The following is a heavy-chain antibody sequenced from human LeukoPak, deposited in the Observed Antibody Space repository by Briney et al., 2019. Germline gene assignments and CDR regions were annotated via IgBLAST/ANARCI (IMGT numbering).Heavy chain of an antibody. CDR2: MNPNSGNT. J-gene: IGHJ6*03. Sequence: ASVKVSCKASGYTFTSYDINWVRQATGQGLEWMGWMNPNSGNTGYAQKFQGRVAMTRNTSISTAYMELSSLRSEDTAVYYCARIGTTRRWGYYYYYMDVWGKGTTVTVSS. CDR1: GYTFTSYD. V-gene: IGHV1-8*01. D-gene: IGHD1-7*01. CDR3: ARIGTTRRWGYYYYYMDV.